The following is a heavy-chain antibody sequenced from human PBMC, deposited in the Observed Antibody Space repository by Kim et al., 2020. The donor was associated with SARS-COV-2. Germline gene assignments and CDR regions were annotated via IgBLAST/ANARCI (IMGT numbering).Heavy chain of an antibody. V-gene: IGHV4-34*01. D-gene: IGHD2-15*01. CDR1: GGSFSGYY. CDR3: ARESRYCSGGSCYGVDY. CDR2: INHSGST. Sequence: SETLSLTCAVYGGSFSGYYWSWIRQPPGKGLEWIGEINHSGSTNYNPSLKSRVTISVDTSKNQFSLKLSSVTAADTAVYYCARESRYCSGGSCYGVDYWGQGTLVTVSS. J-gene: IGHJ4*02.